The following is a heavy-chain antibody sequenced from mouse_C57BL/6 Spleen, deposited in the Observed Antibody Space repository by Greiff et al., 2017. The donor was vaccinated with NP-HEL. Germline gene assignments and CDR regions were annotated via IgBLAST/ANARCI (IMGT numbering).Heavy chain of an antibody. CDR1: GYTFTSYD. J-gene: IGHJ3*01. V-gene: IGHV1-85*01. Sequence: QVQLKESGPELVKPGASVKLSCKASGYTFTSYDLNWVKQRPGQGLEWIGWLYPRDGSTKYTEKFQGKATLTVDTSSSTAYMERHSLTSEDSAVYFCARDYGNSAWFAYWGQGTLVTVSA. CDR3: ARDYGNSAWFAY. CDR2: LYPRDGST. D-gene: IGHD2-1*01.